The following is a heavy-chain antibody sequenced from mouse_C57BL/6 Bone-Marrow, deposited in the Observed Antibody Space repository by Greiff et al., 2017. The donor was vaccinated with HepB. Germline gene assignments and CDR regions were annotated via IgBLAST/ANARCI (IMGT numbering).Heavy chain of an antibody. CDR1: GYTFTSYW. D-gene: IGHD2-5*01. Sequence: QVQLKQPGAELVMPGASVKLSCKASGYTFTSYWMHWVKQRPGQGLEWIGEIDPSDSYTNYNQKFKGKSTLTVDKSSSTAYMQLSSLTSEDSAVYYCARKCYYSNLYAMDYWGQGTSVTVSS. CDR3: ARKCYYSNLYAMDY. V-gene: IGHV1-69*01. CDR2: IDPSDSYT. J-gene: IGHJ4*01.